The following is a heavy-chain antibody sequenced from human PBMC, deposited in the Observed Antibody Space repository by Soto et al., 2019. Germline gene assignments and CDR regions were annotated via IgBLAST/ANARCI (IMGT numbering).Heavy chain of an antibody. CDR2: ISYDGSNK. D-gene: IGHD2-2*02. Sequence: GGSLRLSCAASGFTFSSYAMHWVRQAPGKGLEWVAVISYDGSNKYYAGSVKGRFTISRDNSKNTLYLQMNSLRAEDTAVYYCAKPRYCSSTSCYTRKNFDYWGQGTLVTVSS. V-gene: IGHV3-30-3*02. CDR1: GFTFSSYA. CDR3: AKPRYCSSTSCYTRKNFDY. J-gene: IGHJ4*02.